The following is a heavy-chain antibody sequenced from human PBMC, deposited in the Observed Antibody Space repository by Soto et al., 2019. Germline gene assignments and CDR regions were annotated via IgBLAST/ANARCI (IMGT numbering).Heavy chain of an antibody. D-gene: IGHD3-3*02. V-gene: IGHV1-18*01. CDR1: GYTFTSYG. CDR3: ARVRAISIAVRYGMDV. J-gene: IGHJ6*02. CDR2: ISAYNGNT. Sequence: QVQLVQSGAEVKKPGASVKVSCKASGYTFTSYGISWVRQAPGQGLEWMGWISAYNGNTNYAQKLQGRVTMTTDTARSTADKEPRSLRSDDTAVYYCARVRAISIAVRYGMDVWGQGTTVTVSS.